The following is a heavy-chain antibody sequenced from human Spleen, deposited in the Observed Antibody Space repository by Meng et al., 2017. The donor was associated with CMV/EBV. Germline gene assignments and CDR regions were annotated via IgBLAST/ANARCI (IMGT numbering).Heavy chain of an antibody. Sequence: ASVKVSCKASGYTFTGYFMHWVRQAPGQGLEWMGWINPKSGGTNYAQKFQGRVTMTRDTSISTAYMELSRLRSDDTAVYYCAREVRKAAAAGTGWFDPWGQGTLVTVSS. CDR2: INPKSGGT. J-gene: IGHJ5*02. CDR1: GYTFTGYF. CDR3: AREVRKAAAAGTGWFDP. D-gene: IGHD6-13*01. V-gene: IGHV1-2*02.